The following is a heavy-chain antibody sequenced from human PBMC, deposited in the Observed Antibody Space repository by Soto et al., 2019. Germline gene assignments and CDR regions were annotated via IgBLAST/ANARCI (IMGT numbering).Heavy chain of an antibody. Sequence: EVQLVESGGGLGQPGGSLRLSCAASGFTFSDHYMDWVRQAAGEGLARVGRIKNKAHSYTTENAASVEGRFTIPRDYSRNSLFLQMNGLTTDDTAGYYCTRGKLCGSAGCHRVLDVLGKCTTVTVSS. D-gene: IGHD3-16*01. V-gene: IGHV3-72*01. CDR2: IKNKAHSYTT. CDR1: GFTFSDHY. J-gene: IGHJ6*04. CDR3: TRGKLCGSAGCHRVLDV.